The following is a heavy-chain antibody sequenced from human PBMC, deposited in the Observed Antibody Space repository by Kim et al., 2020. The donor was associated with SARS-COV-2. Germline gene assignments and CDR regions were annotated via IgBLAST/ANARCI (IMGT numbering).Heavy chain of an antibody. Sequence: GGTTDHPPLQGRVTISVDTSTNPFSLKLSSVTAADTAVYYCASGSLRFDYWGQGTLVTVSS. J-gene: IGHJ4*02. V-gene: IGHV4-59*09. CDR3: ASGSLRFDY. CDR2: GGT.